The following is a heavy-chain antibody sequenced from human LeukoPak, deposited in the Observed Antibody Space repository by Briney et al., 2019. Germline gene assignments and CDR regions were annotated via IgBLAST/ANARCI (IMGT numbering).Heavy chain of an antibody. CDR1: GYTFTSYG. Sequence: ASVKVSCKASGYTFTSYGISWVRQAPGQGFEWMGWISAYNGNTNYAQKFQGRVTMTTDTSTSTAYMELRSLRSDDTAVYYCARVHPYYYGSGSYSKNGMDVWGQGTTVTVSS. D-gene: IGHD3-10*01. J-gene: IGHJ6*02. V-gene: IGHV1-18*01. CDR2: ISAYNGNT. CDR3: ARVHPYYYGSGSYSKNGMDV.